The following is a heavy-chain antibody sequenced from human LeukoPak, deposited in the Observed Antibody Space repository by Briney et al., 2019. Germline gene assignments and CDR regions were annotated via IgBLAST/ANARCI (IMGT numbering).Heavy chain of an antibody. D-gene: IGHD1-26*01. J-gene: IGHJ4*02. CDR3: ARHANSHSGTYQWRYYFDY. CDR1: GGSISSYY. V-gene: IGHV4-59*08. Sequence: PSETLSLTCTVSGGSISSYYWSWIRQPPGKGLEWIGYIYYSGSTNYNPSLKSRVTISVDTSKNQSSLKLTSVTAADTAVYYCARHANSHSGTYQWRYYFDYWGQGTLVTVSS. CDR2: IYYSGST.